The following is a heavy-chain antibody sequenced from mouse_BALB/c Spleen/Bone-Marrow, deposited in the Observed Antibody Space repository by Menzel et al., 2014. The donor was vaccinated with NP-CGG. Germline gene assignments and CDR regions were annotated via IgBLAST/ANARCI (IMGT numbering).Heavy chain of an antibody. CDR3: AREGDTFVY. V-gene: IGHV5-12-2*01. CDR2: ISNGGGST. CDR1: GFTFSSYT. Sequence: EVQVVESGGGLVQPGGSLKLSCAASGFTFSSYTMSWVRQTPEKRLEWVAYISNGGGSTYYPDTVKGRFTISRDNAKNTLCLQKRRLKSLRTPVYNCAREGDTFVYSGHNTSLTHSP. J-gene: IGHJ2*02.